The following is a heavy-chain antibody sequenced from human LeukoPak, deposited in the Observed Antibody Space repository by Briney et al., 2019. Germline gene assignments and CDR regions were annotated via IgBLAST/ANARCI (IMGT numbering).Heavy chain of an antibody. J-gene: IGHJ3*02. Sequence: SETLSLTCAVSGYSISSGYYWGWIRQPPGKGLEWIGSIYHSGSTYYNPSLKSRVTISVDTAKNQFSLKLSSLTAADTAVYYCARPLLWFGEFVDAIDIWGQGTTVTVSS. CDR3: ARPLLWFGEFVDAIDI. D-gene: IGHD3-10*01. V-gene: IGHV4-38-2*01. CDR2: IYHSGST. CDR1: GYSISSGYY.